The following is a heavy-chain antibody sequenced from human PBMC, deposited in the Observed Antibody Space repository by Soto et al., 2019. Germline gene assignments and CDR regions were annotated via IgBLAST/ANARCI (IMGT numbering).Heavy chain of an antibody. D-gene: IGHD3-3*01. Sequence: SETLSLTCTVSGGSISSGGYYWSWIRQHPGKGLEWIGSIYYSGSTYYNPSLKSRVTISVDTSKNQFSLKLSSVTAADTAVYYCASGQDYDFWSGYYRAWFDPWGQGTLVTVSS. CDR1: GGSISSGGYY. J-gene: IGHJ5*02. CDR2: IYYSGST. CDR3: ASGQDYDFWSGYYRAWFDP. V-gene: IGHV4-39*01.